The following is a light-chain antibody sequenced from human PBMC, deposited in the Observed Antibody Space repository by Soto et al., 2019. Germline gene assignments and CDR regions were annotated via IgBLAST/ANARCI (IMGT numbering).Light chain of an antibody. Sequence: EVVLTQSPYTLSSSPGETASLSCRASQSVNRYVAWYQQKLGQAPRLLIYDAYTRATGVAAGFTGSGSATDFSLTITSLEPEDFAVYDCQQHAKWPSTFGPGTKVE. CDR2: DAY. CDR3: QQHAKWPST. J-gene: IGKJ2*02. CDR1: QSVNRY. V-gene: IGKV3-11*01.